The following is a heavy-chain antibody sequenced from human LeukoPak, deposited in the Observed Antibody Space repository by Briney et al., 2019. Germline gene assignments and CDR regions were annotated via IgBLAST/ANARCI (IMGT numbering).Heavy chain of an antibody. J-gene: IGHJ4*02. Sequence: PGGSLRLSCTASEFSVSNNYMSWVRQAPGKGLEWVGRIKSKTDGGTTDYAAPVKGRFTISRDDSKNTLYLQMNSLETEDTAVYYCTTFPTYSSSSGPSRVLLWTFGYWGQGTLVTVSS. CDR1: EFSVSNNY. CDR2: IKSKTDGGTT. D-gene: IGHD6-6*01. V-gene: IGHV3-15*01. CDR3: TTFPTYSSSSGPSRVLLWTFGY.